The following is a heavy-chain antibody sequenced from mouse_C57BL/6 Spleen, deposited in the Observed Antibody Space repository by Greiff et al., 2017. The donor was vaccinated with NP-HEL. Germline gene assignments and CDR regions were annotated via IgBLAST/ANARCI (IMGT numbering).Heavy chain of an antibody. D-gene: IGHD2-3*01. Sequence: EVQLQQSGPELVKPGASVKISCKASGYSFTGYYMNWVKQSPEKSLEWIGEINPSTGGTTYNQKFKAKATLTVDKSSSTAYMQLKSLTSEDSAVYYCARAPIYDGYYGSAMDYWGQGTSVTVSS. CDR2: INPSTGGT. CDR3: ARAPIYDGYYGSAMDY. V-gene: IGHV1-42*01. J-gene: IGHJ4*01. CDR1: GYSFTGYY.